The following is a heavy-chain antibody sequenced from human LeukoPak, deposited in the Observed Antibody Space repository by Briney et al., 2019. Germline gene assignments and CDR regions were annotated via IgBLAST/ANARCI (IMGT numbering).Heavy chain of an antibody. CDR3: ARDTDTVTTILDY. V-gene: IGHV3-30*04. Sequence: GGSLRLSCAASGFTFSSYAMHWVRQAPGKGLEWVAVISYDGSNKYYADSVKGRFTISRDNAKNTLYLQMNSLRAEDTAVYYCARDTDTVTTILDYWGQGTLVTVSS. CDR1: GFTFSSYA. J-gene: IGHJ4*02. CDR2: ISYDGSNK. D-gene: IGHD4-17*01.